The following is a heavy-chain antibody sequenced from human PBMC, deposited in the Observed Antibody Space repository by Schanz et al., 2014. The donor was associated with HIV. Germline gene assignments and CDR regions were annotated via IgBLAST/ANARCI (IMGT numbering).Heavy chain of an antibody. CDR3: ARFVDYSKYYGMDV. CDR2: ISHDGSNK. Sequence: QVQLVESGGGMVLPGTSLRLSCAASGGTFSAHAFHWVRQAPGRGLEWVALISHDGSNKYYADSVKGRFTISRDNSKNTLYLQMNSLRAEDTAVYYCARFVDYSKYYGMDVWGQGTTVTVSS. V-gene: IGHV3-30*03. D-gene: IGHD4-4*01. J-gene: IGHJ6*02. CDR1: GGTFSAHA.